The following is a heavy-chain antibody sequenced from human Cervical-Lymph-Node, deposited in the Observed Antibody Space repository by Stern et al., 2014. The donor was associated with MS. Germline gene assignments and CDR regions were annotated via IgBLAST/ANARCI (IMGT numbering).Heavy chain of an antibody. CDR1: GYSFTANW. J-gene: IGHJ4*02. Sequence: EGQMVESGAEVKKPGESLKISCKGSGYSFTANWIDWVRQMRGKGLEWMGIIYPGDFDPRYSPSFQGQVTISADKSISTAYLQWSSLKASDTAMYYCARDYGDYAFDYWGQGTLVTVSS. CDR3: ARDYGDYAFDY. D-gene: IGHD4-17*01. V-gene: IGHV5-51*01. CDR2: IYPGDFDP.